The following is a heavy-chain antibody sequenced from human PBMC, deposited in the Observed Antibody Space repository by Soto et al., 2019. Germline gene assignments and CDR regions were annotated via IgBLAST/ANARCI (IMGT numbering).Heavy chain of an antibody. CDR1: RFTIGNYW. Sequence: EVLLVESGGGLVQPGGSLTLSCAASRFTIGNYWMNWVRQAPGKGLEWAANIKGDGSEKYYVGSVEGRFTISRDNTKNSLDLQMNSLRVEDTAVFYCAAWCPPDFWGQGTLVTVFS. CDR3: AAWCPPDF. CDR2: IKGDGSEK. V-gene: IGHV3-7*01. D-gene: IGHD2-8*02. J-gene: IGHJ4*02.